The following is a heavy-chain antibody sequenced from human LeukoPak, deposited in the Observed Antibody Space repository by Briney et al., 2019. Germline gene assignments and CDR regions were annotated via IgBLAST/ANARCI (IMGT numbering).Heavy chain of an antibody. CDR3: ARQGSHYNLILG. D-gene: IGHD1-26*01. CDR1: GGSISSYY. J-gene: IGHJ4*02. V-gene: IGHV4-59*05. CDR2: IYYRGST. Sequence: PSETLSLTCTVSGGSISSYYWSWIRQPPGKGLEWIGSIYYRGSTYYNPSLKSRITISVDTSKNQFSLQLSSVTAADTAVYYCARQGSHYNLILGWGRGTLVTVSS.